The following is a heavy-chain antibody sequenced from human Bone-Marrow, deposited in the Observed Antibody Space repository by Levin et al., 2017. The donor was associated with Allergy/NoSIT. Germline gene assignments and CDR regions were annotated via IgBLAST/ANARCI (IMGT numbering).Heavy chain of an antibody. D-gene: IGHD3-16*01. CDR1: GFTFSDYY. CDR3: ASTFGGPGQYYYYYYGMDV. V-gene: IGHV3-11*01. J-gene: IGHJ6*02. CDR2: ISSSGSTI. Sequence: GGSLRLSCAASGFTFSDYYMSWIRQAPGKGLEWVSYISSSGSTIYYADSVKGRFTISRDNAKNSLYLQMNSLRAEDTAVYYCASTFGGPGQYYYYYYGMDVWGQGTTVTVSS.